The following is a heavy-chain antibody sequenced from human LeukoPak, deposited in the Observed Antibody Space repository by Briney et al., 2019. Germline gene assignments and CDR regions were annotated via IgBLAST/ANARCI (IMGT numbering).Heavy chain of an antibody. V-gene: IGHV3-23*01. J-gene: IGHJ4*02. Sequence: GGSLRLSCAASGFTFSNYAMSWVRQAPGKGLEWVSSISNSGGNTYYADSGKGRYTNSRDNSKNALFLQMNSLRAEDTAVYDCAKILFGVVLPGADYWGQGTLVTVSS. CDR2: ISNSGGNT. CDR1: GFTFSNYA. D-gene: IGHD3-3*01. CDR3: AKILFGVVLPGADY.